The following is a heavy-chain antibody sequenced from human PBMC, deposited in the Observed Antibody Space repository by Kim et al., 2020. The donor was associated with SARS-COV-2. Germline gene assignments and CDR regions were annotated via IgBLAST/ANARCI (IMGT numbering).Heavy chain of an antibody. CDR2: IWYDGSNK. D-gene: IGHD3-10*01. Sequence: GGSLRLSCAASGFTFSSYGMHWVRQAPGKGLEWVAVIWYDGSNKYYADSVKGRFTISRDNSKNTLYLQMNSLRAEDTAVYYCARGQELFKYYFDYWGQGTLVTVSS. CDR1: GFTFSSYG. J-gene: IGHJ4*02. CDR3: ARGQELFKYYFDY. V-gene: IGHV3-33*01.